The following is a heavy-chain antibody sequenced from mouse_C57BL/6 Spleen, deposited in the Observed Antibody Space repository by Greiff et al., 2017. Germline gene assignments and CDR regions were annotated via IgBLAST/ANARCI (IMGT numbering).Heavy chain of an antibody. D-gene: IGHD1-1*01. Sequence: QVQLQQSGAELVKPGASVKISCKASGYAFSSYWMNWVKQRPGKGLEWIGQIYPGDGDTNYNGKFKGKATLTADKSSSTAYMQLSSLTSEDSAVYFCARGYGSSHAWFAYWGHGTLVTVSA. CDR3: ARGYGSSHAWFAY. V-gene: IGHV1-80*01. J-gene: IGHJ3*01. CDR1: GYAFSSYW. CDR2: IYPGDGDT.